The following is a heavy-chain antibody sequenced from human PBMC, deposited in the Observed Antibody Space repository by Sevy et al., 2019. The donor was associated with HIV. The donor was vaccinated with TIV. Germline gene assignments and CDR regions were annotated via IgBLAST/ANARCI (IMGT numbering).Heavy chain of an antibody. V-gene: IGHV3-30*18. J-gene: IGHJ4*02. Sequence: GGSLRLSCAASGFTFSSYGMHWVRQAPGKGLEWVAVISYDGSNKYYADSVKGRFTISRDNSKNTLYLQMNSLRAEDTAVYYFAKVGRGRYYDSSGYLSFLDYWGQGTLVTVSS. D-gene: IGHD3-22*01. CDR3: AKVGRGRYYDSSGYLSFLDY. CDR2: ISYDGSNK. CDR1: GFTFSSYG.